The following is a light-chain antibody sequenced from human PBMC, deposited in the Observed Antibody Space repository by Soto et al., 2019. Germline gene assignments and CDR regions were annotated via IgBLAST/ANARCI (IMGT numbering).Light chain of an antibody. CDR1: RSVSNTY. J-gene: IGKJ4*01. CDR3: HHYGFSPT. CDR2: AAS. Sequence: EIVLTQSPGTLSLSPGERATLSCRTSRSVSNTYLAWFQHKRGQAPRVLIYAASSRATGIPDRFSGSGSGTDFTLTISRLEPEDFAVYYCHHYGFSPTFGGGTKVEIK. V-gene: IGKV3-20*01.